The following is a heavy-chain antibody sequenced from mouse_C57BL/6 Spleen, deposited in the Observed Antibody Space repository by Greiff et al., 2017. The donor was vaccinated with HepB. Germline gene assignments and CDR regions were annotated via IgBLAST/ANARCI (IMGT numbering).Heavy chain of an antibody. CDR1: GYTFTDYY. CDR3: ARAPFYSLFDY. CDR2: IYPGSGNT. V-gene: IGHV1-76*01. J-gene: IGHJ2*01. D-gene: IGHD6-2*01. Sequence: QVQLKESGAELVRPGASVKLSCKASGYTFTDYYINWVKQRPGQGLEWIARIYPGSGNTYYNEKFKGKATLTAEKSSSTAYMQLSSLTSEDSAVYFCARAPFYSLFDYWGQGTTLTVSS.